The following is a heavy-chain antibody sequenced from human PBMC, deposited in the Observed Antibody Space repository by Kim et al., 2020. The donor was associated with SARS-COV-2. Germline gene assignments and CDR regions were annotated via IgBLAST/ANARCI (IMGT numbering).Heavy chain of an antibody. V-gene: IGHV3-48*03. Sequence: GGSLRLSCAASGFTFSSYEMNWVRQAPGKGLEWVSYISSSGSTIYYADSVKDRFTISRDNAKNSLYLQMNSLRAEDTAVYYCARDPAYYDILTGYSYYYYYGMDVWGQGTTVTVSS. CDR2: ISSSGSTI. CDR1: GFTFSSYE. J-gene: IGHJ6*02. CDR3: ARDPAYYDILTGYSYYYYYGMDV. D-gene: IGHD3-9*01.